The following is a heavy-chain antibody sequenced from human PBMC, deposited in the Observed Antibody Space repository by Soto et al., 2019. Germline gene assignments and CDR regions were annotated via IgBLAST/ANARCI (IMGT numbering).Heavy chain of an antibody. V-gene: IGHV2-5*01. D-gene: IGHD6-6*01. J-gene: IGHJ4*02. CDR2: IYWNDDK. CDR3: AHRRLGYSSSPGIDY. CDR1: GFSLSTSGVG. Sequence: SGPTLANPTQTFTLICTFSGFSLSTSGVGVGWIRQPPGKAPEWLALIYWNDDKRYSTSLKSRLTITKNNSKNQVVLTMTNMDPVDTATYYCAHRRLGYSSSPGIDYWGQGTLVTVSS.